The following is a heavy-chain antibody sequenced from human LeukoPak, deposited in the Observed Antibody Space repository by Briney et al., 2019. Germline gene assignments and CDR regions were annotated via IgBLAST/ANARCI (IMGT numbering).Heavy chain of an antibody. D-gene: IGHD6-13*01. V-gene: IGHV5-51*01. J-gene: IGHJ4*02. Sequence: GESLKISCKGSGYTFTTYWIGWVRQMPGKGLEWMGIIFPGDSDTRYSPSFQGQVTISADKSISTAYLQWSSLKASDTAMYYCARRSSSPFIYYFDYWGQGTLVTVSS. CDR3: ARRSSSPFIYYFDY. CDR2: IFPGDSDT. CDR1: GYTFTTYW.